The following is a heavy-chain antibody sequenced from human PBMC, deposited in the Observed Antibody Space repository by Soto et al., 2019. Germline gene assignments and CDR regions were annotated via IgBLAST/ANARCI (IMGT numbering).Heavy chain of an antibody. CDR3: ARKHLLLYYYGMDV. J-gene: IGHJ6*02. Sequence: ASVKVSSEASGYTFTSYYMHCVRQAPGQGLEWMGIINPSGGSTSYAQKFQGRVTMTRDTSTSTVYMELSSLRSEDTAVYYCARKHLLLYYYGMDVWGQGTTVTVSS. CDR2: INPSGGST. CDR1: GYTFTSYY. V-gene: IGHV1-46*01.